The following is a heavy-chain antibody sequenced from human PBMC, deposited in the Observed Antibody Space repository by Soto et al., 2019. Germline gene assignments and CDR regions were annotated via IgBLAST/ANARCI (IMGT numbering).Heavy chain of an antibody. CDR1: RFTFSNHG. Sequence: PGGSLRLSCAASRFTFSNHGMHRVRQAQGKGLEWVAVISYDGSNKYYADSVKGRFTISRDNSKNKLYLQMISLRAEDTAVYYCAKDIAMIRGVIIGMDVWGQGTTVAVSS. J-gene: IGHJ6*02. CDR3: AKDIAMIRGVIIGMDV. V-gene: IGHV3-30*18. D-gene: IGHD3-10*01. CDR2: ISYDGSNK.